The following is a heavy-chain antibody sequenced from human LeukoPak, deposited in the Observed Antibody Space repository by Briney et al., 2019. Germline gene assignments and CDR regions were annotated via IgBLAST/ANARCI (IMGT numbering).Heavy chain of an antibody. CDR2: IKQDGSEK. D-gene: IGHD6-13*01. CDR1: GFTFSSYW. Sequence: GGSLRLSCAASGFTFSSYWMSWVRQAPEKGLEWVANIKQDGSEKYYVDSVKGRFTISRDNAKNSLYLQMNSLRAEDTAVYYCASVQASELVTSDYWGQGTLVTVSS. CDR3: ASVQASELVTSDY. V-gene: IGHV3-7*01. J-gene: IGHJ4*02.